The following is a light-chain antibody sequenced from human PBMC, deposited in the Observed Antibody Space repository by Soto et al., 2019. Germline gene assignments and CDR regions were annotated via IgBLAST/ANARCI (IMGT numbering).Light chain of an antibody. J-gene: IGKJ1*01. CDR3: QQYNDWPPWT. CDR2: DAS. Sequence: EIVMTQSPATLSVSPGERATLSCRASQSVSSNLAWYQQKPGQAPRLLIYDASTRAAGIPARFSGGGSRTEFTLPINSLQSEDFAVYFCQQYNDWPPWTFGQGTNVEI. CDR1: QSVSSN. V-gene: IGKV3-15*01.